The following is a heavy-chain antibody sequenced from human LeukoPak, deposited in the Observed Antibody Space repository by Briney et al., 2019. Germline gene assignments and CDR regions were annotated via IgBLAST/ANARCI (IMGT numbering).Heavy chain of an antibody. V-gene: IGHV3-7*01. CDR3: AREAGGSSH. D-gene: IGHD2-2*01. CDR2: IKQDGSEK. J-gene: IGHJ4*02. Sequence: GGSLRLSCGASGFTFSSYWMSWARQAPGKGLEWVASIKQDGSEKYYVDSVKGRFTISRDNAKNSLYLQMNSLRAEDTAVYYCAREAGGSSHWGQGTLVTVSS. CDR1: GFTFSSYW.